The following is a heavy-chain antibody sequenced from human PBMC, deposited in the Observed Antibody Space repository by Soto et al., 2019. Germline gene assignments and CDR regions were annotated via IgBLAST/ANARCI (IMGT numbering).Heavy chain of an antibody. V-gene: IGHV3-30*18. CDR1: GFTFGSYG. J-gene: IGHJ4*02. D-gene: IGHD3-22*01. CDR2: ISYDGSNK. Sequence: PGWSLRLSCAASGFTFGSYGMHWVRQAPGKGLEWVAIISYDGSNKYYADSVKGRFTISRDNSKNTLYLQMNSLRAEDTAVYYCAKEDYYDSSGYNDWGQGTLVTVSS. CDR3: AKEDYYDSSGYND.